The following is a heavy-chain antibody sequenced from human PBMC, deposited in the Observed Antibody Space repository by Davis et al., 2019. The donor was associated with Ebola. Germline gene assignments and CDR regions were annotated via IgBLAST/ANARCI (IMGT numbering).Heavy chain of an antibody. CDR2: IISPFGTI. Sequence: SVKVSCKVAGGTLISYAVTWVRQAPGQGLEWMGGIISPFGTINFAQKFQGRISITADKSTNTGFMELTSLRSEDTAVYYCARDRYSDGSGYFFEQSHWGQGTLVTVSS. D-gene: IGHD3-22*01. V-gene: IGHV1-69*06. CDR1: GGTLISYA. J-gene: IGHJ4*02. CDR3: ARDRYSDGSGYFFEQSH.